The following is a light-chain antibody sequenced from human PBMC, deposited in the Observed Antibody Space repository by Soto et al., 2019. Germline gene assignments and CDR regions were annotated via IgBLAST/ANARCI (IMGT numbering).Light chain of an antibody. V-gene: IGKV2-28*01. J-gene: IGKJ3*01. CDR1: QSLLHNNGYNY. Sequence: DIVMTQSPLSLPVTPGEPASISCRSSQSLLHNNGYNYLDWYLQKPGQSPQLLIYLGSNRASGVPDRFSGSGSGTDFTLKISRVEAEDVWVYYCMQALKTQFTFGPGTKVEIK. CDR2: LGS. CDR3: MQALKTQFT.